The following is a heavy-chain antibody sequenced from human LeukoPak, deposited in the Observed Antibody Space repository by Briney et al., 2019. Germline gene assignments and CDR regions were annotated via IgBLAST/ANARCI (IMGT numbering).Heavy chain of an antibody. CDR2: ITSSSNYI. CDR3: ARDPAGASSSWYYFDN. CDR1: GFTLSGYS. V-gene: IGHV3-21*04. Sequence: GGSLRLSCAASGFTLSGYSMAWVRQAPGKGLECVSFITSSSNYIYYADSVKGRFTISRDTAKNSLYLQMSSLRTEDTAMYYCARDPAGASSSWYYFDNWGQETLVTVSS. D-gene: IGHD6-13*01. J-gene: IGHJ4*02.